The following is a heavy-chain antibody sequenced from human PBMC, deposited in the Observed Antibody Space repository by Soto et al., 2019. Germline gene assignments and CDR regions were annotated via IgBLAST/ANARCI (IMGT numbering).Heavy chain of an antibody. CDR2: VSAYNGNT. J-gene: IGHJ4*02. CDR1: GYTFTSLG. CDR3: ARAGGTQLFDY. V-gene: IGHV1-18*04. Sequence: ASVKVSCKASGYTFTSLGISWVRQAPGQRPEWMGWVSAYNGNTKYAPNLQGRVTMTTDRSTSTAYMELRSLRSDDTAVYYCARAGGTQLFDYWGQGTLVTVSS.